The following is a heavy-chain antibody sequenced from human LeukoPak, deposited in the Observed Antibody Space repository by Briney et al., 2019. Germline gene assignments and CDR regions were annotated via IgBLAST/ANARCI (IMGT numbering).Heavy chain of an antibody. CDR3: AKDSAAGTFSYYGMDA. V-gene: IGHV3-21*04. CDR2: ISSSGDYI. J-gene: IGHJ6*02. Sequence: GGSLRLSCAASGFTFSSCTMNWVRQAPGKGLEWVSSISSSGDYIYYGDSVKGRFTISRDNAKNSLYLQMNSLRAEDTALYYCAKDSAAGTFSYYGMDAWGQGTTVTVSS. CDR1: GFTFSSCT. D-gene: IGHD6-13*01.